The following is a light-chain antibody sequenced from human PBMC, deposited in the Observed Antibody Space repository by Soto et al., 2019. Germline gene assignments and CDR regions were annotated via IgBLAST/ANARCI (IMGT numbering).Light chain of an antibody. CDR1: QSISSW. V-gene: IGKV1-5*03. J-gene: IGKJ1*01. CDR2: KAS. Sequence: DIQMTQSPSTLSASVGDRVTITCRASQSISSWFAWYQQKPGKAPKLLIYKASSLESGVPSRLSGSGSGTEFTLTISSPQPDDSATYYCQQYNSYWTFGQGTKVDIK. CDR3: QQYNSYWT.